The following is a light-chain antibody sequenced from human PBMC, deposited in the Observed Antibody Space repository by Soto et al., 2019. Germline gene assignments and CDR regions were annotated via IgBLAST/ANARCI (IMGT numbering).Light chain of an antibody. CDR3: NSYTTSSTLYV. Sequence: QSALTQPASVSGSPGQSITISCTGTSSDVGAYNYVSWYQQYPGKAPKYIIYDVTNRPSGVSYRFSGSKSGNTASLTISGLQAEDEADYYCNSYTTSSTLYVFGTGTKLTVL. V-gene: IGLV2-14*03. J-gene: IGLJ1*01. CDR1: SSDVGAYNY. CDR2: DVT.